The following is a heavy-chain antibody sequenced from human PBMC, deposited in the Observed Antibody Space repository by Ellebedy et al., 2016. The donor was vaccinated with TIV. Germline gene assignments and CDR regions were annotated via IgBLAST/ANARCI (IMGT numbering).Heavy chain of an antibody. CDR1: GFSFNNYN. CDR3: ARDSFRGDCYDY. D-gene: IGHD2-15*01. Sequence: PGGSLRLSCAASGFSFNNYNMNWVRQAPGKGLEWVSSISSGGSYIYYADSVKGRFTISRDNAKSSLYLQMNSLRAEDTAVYYCARDSFRGDCYDYWGQGTLVTVSS. CDR2: ISSGGSYI. J-gene: IGHJ4*02. V-gene: IGHV3-21*01.